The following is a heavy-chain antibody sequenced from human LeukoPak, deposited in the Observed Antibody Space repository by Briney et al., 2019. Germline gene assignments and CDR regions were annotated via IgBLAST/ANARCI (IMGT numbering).Heavy chain of an antibody. D-gene: IGHD2-15*01. CDR2: IYYSGST. V-gene: IGHV4-39*01. CDR3: ARALVVVAAIFFDY. Sequence: SETLSLICTVSGGSISSSSYYWGWIRQPPGKGLEWLGSIYYSGSTYYNPSLKSRVTISVDTSKNQFSLKLSSVTAADTAVYYCARALVVVAAIFFDYWGQGTLVTVSS. J-gene: IGHJ4*02. CDR1: GGSISSSSYY.